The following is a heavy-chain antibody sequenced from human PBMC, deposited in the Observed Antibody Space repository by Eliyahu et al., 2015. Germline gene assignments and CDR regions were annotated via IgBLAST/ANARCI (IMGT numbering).Heavy chain of an antibody. CDR3: AGGLLGPIPK. D-gene: IGHD1-26*01. CDR1: GESLSGYY. J-gene: IGHJ4*02. V-gene: IGHV4-34*01. Sequence: QVQLQQWGAGLLKPSETLSLTCAVYGESLSGYYWTWIRQPPGKGLEWIGEISRLGSTNYNPSLKSRVSISIDTSKKHFSLKLSSVTAADTAVYYCAGGLLGPIPKWGQGTVVTVSS. CDR2: ISRLGST.